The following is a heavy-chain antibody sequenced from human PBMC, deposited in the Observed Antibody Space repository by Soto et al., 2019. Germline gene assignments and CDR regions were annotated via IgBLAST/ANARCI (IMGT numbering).Heavy chain of an antibody. CDR1: GFTFSGFD. CDR3: ARGQEFGAHFFDA. J-gene: IGHJ4*02. CDR2: IGTAGAT. V-gene: IGHV3-13*01. Sequence: GGSLRLSCEASGFTFSGFDMHWVRQPTGKGLEWVSTIGTAGATYYAVSVKGRFTISRDNAKNSLSLQMNSLGAGDTAVYFCARGQEFGAHFFDAWGQGTQVTVSS. D-gene: IGHD2-15*01.